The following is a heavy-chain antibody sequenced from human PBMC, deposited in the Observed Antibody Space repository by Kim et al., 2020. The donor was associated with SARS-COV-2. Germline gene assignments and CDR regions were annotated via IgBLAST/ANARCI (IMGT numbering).Heavy chain of an antibody. CDR2: IIPIFGTA. CDR3: ARDEGYCSGGSCHDYYYGMDV. J-gene: IGHJ6*02. V-gene: IGHV1-69*13. CDR1: GGTFSSYA. D-gene: IGHD2-15*01. Sequence: SVKVSCKASGGTFSSYAISWVRQAPGQRLEWMGGIIPIFGTANYAQKFQGRVTITADESTSTAYMELSSLRSEDTAVYYCARDEGYCSGGSCHDYYYGMDVWGQGTTVTVSS.